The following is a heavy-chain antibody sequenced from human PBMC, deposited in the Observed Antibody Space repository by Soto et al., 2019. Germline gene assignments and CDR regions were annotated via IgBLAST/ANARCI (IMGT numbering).Heavy chain of an antibody. D-gene: IGHD2-2*01. J-gene: IGHJ5*02. V-gene: IGHV4-59*01. CDR3: ARKLGYCSSTSCPPRWFDP. Sequence: SETLSLTCTVSGGSIISYYWSWIRQPPGKGLEWIGYIYYSGSTNYNPSLKSRVTISVDTSKNQFSLKLSSVTAADTAVYYCARKLGYCSSTSCPPRWFDPWGQGTLVTVSS. CDR1: GGSIISYY. CDR2: IYYSGST.